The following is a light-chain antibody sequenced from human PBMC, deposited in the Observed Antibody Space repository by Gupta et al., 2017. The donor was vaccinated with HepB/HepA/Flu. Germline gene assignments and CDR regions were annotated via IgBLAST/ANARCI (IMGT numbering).Light chain of an antibody. CDR1: ISNIGNNA. CDR2: GNN. V-gene: IGLV1-44*01. CDR3: AAWDDSLNGHV. Sequence: QSVLTQPPSSSGTPGQRVTFSCSGSISNIGNNAVNWYQQLPGTAPKLLIYGNNQRPSGVPDRFSDSKSGTSASLAISGLQSEDEADYYCAAWDDSLNGHVFGGGTKLTVL. J-gene: IGLJ2*01.